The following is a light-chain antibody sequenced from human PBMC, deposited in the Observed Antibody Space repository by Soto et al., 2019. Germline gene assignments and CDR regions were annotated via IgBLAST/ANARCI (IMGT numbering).Light chain of an antibody. CDR1: QGISSY. Sequence: AIRMTQSPSSLSASTGDRVTITCRASQGISSYLAWYQQKPGKAPKLLIYAASTLQSGVPSRFSGSGSGTDFNLTISCLQSEDFATYYCQQYYSSRTFGQGTKVEIK. CDR2: AAS. J-gene: IGKJ1*01. CDR3: QQYYSSRT. V-gene: IGKV1-8*01.